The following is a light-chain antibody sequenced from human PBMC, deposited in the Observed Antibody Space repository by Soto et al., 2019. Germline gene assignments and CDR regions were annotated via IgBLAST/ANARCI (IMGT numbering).Light chain of an antibody. CDR3: QQHGSSPWT. Sequence: EIVLTQSPATLALSPGDSATLSCGASQSVTNNYLAWYQHKPGLAPRVLIYDASRRATGIPDRFSGSGSGTDFTLTISRLEPEDFAVYYCQQHGSSPWTFGQRTKVETK. CDR2: DAS. V-gene: IGKV3D-20*01. J-gene: IGKJ1*01. CDR1: QSVTNNY.